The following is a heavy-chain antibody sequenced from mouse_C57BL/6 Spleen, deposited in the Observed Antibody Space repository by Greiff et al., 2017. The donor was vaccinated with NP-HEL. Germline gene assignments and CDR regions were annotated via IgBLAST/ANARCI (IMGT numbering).Heavy chain of an antibody. Sequence: EVKLVESGEGLVKPGGSLKLSCAASGFTFSSYAMSWVRQTPEQRLEWVAYISRGGDYIYYADTVKGRFTISRDNARNTLYLQMSSLKSEDTAMYYCTRDYYGRYFDVWGTGTTVTVSS. V-gene: IGHV5-9-1*02. CDR1: GFTFSSYA. D-gene: IGHD1-1*01. CDR2: ISRGGDYI. CDR3: TRDYYGRYFDV. J-gene: IGHJ1*03.